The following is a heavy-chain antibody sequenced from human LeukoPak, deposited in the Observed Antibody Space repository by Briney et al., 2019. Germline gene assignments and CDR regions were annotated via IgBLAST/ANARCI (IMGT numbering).Heavy chain of an antibody. V-gene: IGHV3-33*06. Sequence: GGSLRLSCVASGFTFSLFGMHWVRQAPGKGLEWVGVIWYDGEIKYYADSVKGRFTISRDNSKNTLYLQMNSLRAEDTAVYYCAKGSFSSSWYSYYFDYWGQGTLVTVSS. CDR1: GFTFSLFG. CDR3: AKGSFSSSWYSYYFDY. J-gene: IGHJ4*02. D-gene: IGHD6-13*01. CDR2: IWYDGEIK.